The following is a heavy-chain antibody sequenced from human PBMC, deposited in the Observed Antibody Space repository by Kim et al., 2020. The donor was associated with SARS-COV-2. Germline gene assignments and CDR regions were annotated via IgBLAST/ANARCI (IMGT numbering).Heavy chain of an antibody. D-gene: IGHD6-19*01. Sequence: GGSLRLSCAASGFTISNYALTWVRQAPGEGLEWLLLISGTGGGTYYADSVKGRFTISRDNSKNTLYLQMNSLRVEDTAVYYCAKGEGWYPYFDHWGQGTLVTVSS. CDR1: GFTISNYA. J-gene: IGHJ4*02. CDR2: ISGTGGGT. CDR3: AKGEGWYPYFDH. V-gene: IGHV3-23*01.